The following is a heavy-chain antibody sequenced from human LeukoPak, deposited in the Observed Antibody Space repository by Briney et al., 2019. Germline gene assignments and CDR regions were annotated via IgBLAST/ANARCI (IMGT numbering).Heavy chain of an antibody. Sequence: PGGSLRLSCAASGFTFSIYWMHWVRQAPGKGLVWVPHLNGDENTITYADSVKGRFTISRDNAKNTLYLQMNSLRVEDTAVYYCVRGLGSYQFDYWGQGTLVTVAS. J-gene: IGHJ4*02. CDR3: VRGLGSYQFDY. D-gene: IGHD2-2*01. CDR1: GFTFSIYW. V-gene: IGHV3-74*01. CDR2: LNGDENTI.